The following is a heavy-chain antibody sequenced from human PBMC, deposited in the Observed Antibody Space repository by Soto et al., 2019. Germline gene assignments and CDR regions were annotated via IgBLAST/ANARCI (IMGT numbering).Heavy chain of an antibody. Sequence: SETLSLTCTVSGGSISSYYWSWIRQPPGKGLEWIGYTHYSGNTNYNPSLKSRVTISVNTSKNQFSLKLSSVTAADTAVYYCASGSHVPHYWGQGTLVTVSS. CDR1: GGSISSYY. CDR2: THYSGNT. V-gene: IGHV4-59*01. D-gene: IGHD6-6*01. CDR3: ASGSHVPHY. J-gene: IGHJ4*02.